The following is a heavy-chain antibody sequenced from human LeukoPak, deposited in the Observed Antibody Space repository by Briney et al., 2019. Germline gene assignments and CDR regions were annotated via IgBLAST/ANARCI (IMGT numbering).Heavy chain of an antibody. Sequence: PGGSLRLSCAASGFTFSSYEMNCVRQAPGKGGEWVSYICSSGSTIYYADSMKGRFTNSRDNAKNSMYLQMNSLKTEDTAVYYCASAGASVYWGQGTLVSDSS. D-gene: IGHD5/OR15-5a*01. CDR1: GFTFSSYE. V-gene: IGHV3-48*03. CDR3: ASAGASVY. CDR2: ICSSGSTI. J-gene: IGHJ4*02.